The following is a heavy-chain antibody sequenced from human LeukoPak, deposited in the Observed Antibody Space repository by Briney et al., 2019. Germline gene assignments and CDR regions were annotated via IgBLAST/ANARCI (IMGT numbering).Heavy chain of an antibody. D-gene: IGHD6-13*01. Sequence: GGSLRLSCAASGFTFTSYAMNWVRQAPGKGLEWVSAITGSGGSTYYADSVQGRFTISRDNSKNTLYLQMSSLRAEDTAVYYCAKHQAAASGYYYFDYWGQGTLVTVSS. CDR2: ITGSGGST. V-gene: IGHV3-23*01. CDR1: GFTFTSYA. J-gene: IGHJ4*02. CDR3: AKHQAAASGYYYFDY.